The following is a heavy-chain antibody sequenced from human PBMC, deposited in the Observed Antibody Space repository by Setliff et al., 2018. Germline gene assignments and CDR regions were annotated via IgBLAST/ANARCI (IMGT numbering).Heavy chain of an antibody. Sequence: SETLSLTCAVYGGSFNGYQWSWVRQSPGKGLEWIGEINHTGSTNYNPSLKSRVTISVDTFKNQFSLKLSSVTAADTAVYYCARLWRRIQQIDYWGQGTLVTVSS. CDR3: ARLWRRIQQIDY. CDR2: INHTGST. J-gene: IGHJ4*02. D-gene: IGHD3-10*01. V-gene: IGHV4-34*01. CDR1: GGSFNGYQ.